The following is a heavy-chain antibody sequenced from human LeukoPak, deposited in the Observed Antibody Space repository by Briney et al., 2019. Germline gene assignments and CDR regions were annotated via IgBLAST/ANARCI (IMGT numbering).Heavy chain of an antibody. CDR3: ARVMMTAVLGGYMDV. CDR2: ISAYNGNT. Sequence: ASVKVSCKASGYTFTSYGISWVRQAPGQGLEWMGWISAYNGNTNYAQKLQGRVTMTTDTSTSTAYMELRSLRSDDTAVYYCARVMMTAVLGGYMDVWGKGTTVTVSS. V-gene: IGHV1-18*01. CDR1: GYTFTSYG. J-gene: IGHJ6*03. D-gene: IGHD4-17*01.